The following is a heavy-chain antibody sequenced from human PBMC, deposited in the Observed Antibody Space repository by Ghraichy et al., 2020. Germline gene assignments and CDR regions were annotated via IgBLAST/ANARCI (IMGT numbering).Heavy chain of an antibody. CDR1: GGSFSGYY. J-gene: IGHJ5*02. CDR2: INHSGST. D-gene: IGHD3-10*01. Sequence: SETLSLTCAVYGGSFSGYYWSWIRQPPGKGLEWIGEINHSGSTNYNPSLKSRVTISVDTSKNQFSLQLSSVTAADTAVYYCARASKVVRGVIWRWFAPWGQGTVVT. V-gene: IGHV4-34*01. CDR3: ARASKVVRGVIWRWFAP.